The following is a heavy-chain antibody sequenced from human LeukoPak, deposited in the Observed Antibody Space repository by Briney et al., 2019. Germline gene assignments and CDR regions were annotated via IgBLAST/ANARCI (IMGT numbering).Heavy chain of an antibody. Sequence: GGSLRLSCAASGFTFNNYAMSWVRQAPGKGLEWVSAISGSGGSTNYADSVKGRFTISRDNSKNTLYLQMNSLRAEDTAVYYCASSGSYVAHYYGMDVWGQGTTVTVSS. CDR1: GFTFNNYA. CDR3: ASSGSYVAHYYGMDV. J-gene: IGHJ6*02. CDR2: ISGSGGST. V-gene: IGHV3-23*01. D-gene: IGHD3-10*01.